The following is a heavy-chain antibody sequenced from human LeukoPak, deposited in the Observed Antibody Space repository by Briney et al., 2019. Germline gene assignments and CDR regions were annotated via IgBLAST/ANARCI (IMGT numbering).Heavy chain of an antibody. J-gene: IGHJ6*02. CDR1: GDSISGSY. Sequence: SETLSLTCTASGDSISGSYWTWVRQPPGQGLEWIGQIHYSGRADYNPSLKRRITISVDTSKNQMSLTLTSVTAADTAIYYCVKFGVDYDMGVWGQGTTVTVSS. V-gene: IGHV4-59*01. CDR3: VKFGVDYDMGV. D-gene: IGHD3-16*01. CDR2: IHYSGRA.